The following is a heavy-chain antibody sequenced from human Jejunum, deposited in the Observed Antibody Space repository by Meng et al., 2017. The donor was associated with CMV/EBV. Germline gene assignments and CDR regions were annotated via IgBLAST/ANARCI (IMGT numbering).Heavy chain of an antibody. CDR1: GYTFTDYY. V-gene: IGHV1-2*02. Sequence: QVKLVQAWVEVREPGATVKVSCKTYGYTFTDYYMHWVRQAPGQGLEWMGWINPKRGDTNYEQKFQGRITMTRDTSINTFYMQLSRLTPDDTASYYCARDGTAATSERGLAYWGQGTLVTVSS. CDR3: ARDGTAATSERGLAY. CDR2: INPKRGDT. D-gene: IGHD1-1*01. J-gene: IGHJ4*02.